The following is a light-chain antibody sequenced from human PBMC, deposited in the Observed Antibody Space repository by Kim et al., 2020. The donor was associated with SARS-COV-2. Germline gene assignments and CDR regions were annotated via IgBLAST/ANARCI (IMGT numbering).Light chain of an antibody. CDR1: QDISNY. V-gene: IGKV1-33*01. CDR2: DAT. Sequence: ASVGDRVTITSQTSQDISNYLYWYQQKPGKAPMLLIYDATKLETGVPSRFSGSGSGTDFTFTISSLQPEDIATYYCQQYDNLLTFGGGTKVDIK. J-gene: IGKJ4*01. CDR3: QQYDNLLT.